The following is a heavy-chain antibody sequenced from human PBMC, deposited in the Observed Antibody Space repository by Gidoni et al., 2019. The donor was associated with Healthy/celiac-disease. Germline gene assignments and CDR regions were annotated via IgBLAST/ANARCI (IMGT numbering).Heavy chain of an antibody. CDR3: ARRSYCGGDCYSGGNWYFDL. J-gene: IGHJ2*01. V-gene: IGHV1-69*06. Sequence: MGGIIPIFGTANYAQKFQGRVTITADKSTSTAYMELSSLRSEDTAVYYCARRSYCGGDCYSGGNWYFDLWGRGTLVTVSS. D-gene: IGHD2-21*02. CDR2: IIPIFGTA.